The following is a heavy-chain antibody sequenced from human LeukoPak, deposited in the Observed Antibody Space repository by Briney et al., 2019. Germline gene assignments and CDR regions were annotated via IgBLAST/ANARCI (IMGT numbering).Heavy chain of an antibody. D-gene: IGHD6-19*01. J-gene: IGHJ4*02. CDR3: YASAVVASDY. V-gene: IGHV3-11*01. CDR2: ISSGAGTSI. CDR1: GFSFSTYY. Sequence: GGSLRLSWAASGFSFSTYYMGWIRQAQGKGLEWVSYISSGAGTSIYYADSVRGRFFISRDNDKNSLYLQMNSLRAEDTSIYYCYASAVVASDYWGQGTLVTVSS.